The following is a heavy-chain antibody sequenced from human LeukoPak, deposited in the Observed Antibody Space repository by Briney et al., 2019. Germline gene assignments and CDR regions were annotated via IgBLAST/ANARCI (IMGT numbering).Heavy chain of an antibody. CDR1: GGSISSSRYY. CDR3: ARGMVGGWFDP. D-gene: IGHD1-26*01. Sequence: SETLSLTCSVSGGSISSSRYYWGWIRQSPGKVLEWIGSIYHTGSTYYTPSLKSRVTISADTSKNQFSLKLSSVTAADTAVYYCARGMVGGWFDPWGQGTLVTVSS. J-gene: IGHJ5*02. CDR2: IYHTGST. V-gene: IGHV4-39*07.